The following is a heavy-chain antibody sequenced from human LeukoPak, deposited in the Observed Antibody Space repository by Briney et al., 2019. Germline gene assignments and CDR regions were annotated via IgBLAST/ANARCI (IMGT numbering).Heavy chain of an antibody. D-gene: IGHD3-16*01. V-gene: IGHV3-30-3*01. Sequence: GGSLRLSCAASGFTFTSNAMHWVRQAPGKLEWVASISYDGTNKYYADSVKGRFTISRDNSKNTLYLQMNSPRHDDTAIYYCARDQGAQWGQGTLVTVSS. CDR3: ARDQGAQ. CDR1: GFTFTSNA. J-gene: IGHJ4*02. CDR2: ISYDGTNK.